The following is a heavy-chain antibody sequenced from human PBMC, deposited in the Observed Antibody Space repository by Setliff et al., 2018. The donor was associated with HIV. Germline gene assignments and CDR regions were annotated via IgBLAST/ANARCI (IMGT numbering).Heavy chain of an antibody. CDR3: VKDQIDIAASLTYYYYTGYDV. D-gene: IGHD6-13*01. CDR1: GFTFSNFG. V-gene: IGHV3-33*06. CDR2: IWNDGTNK. J-gene: IGHJ6*02. Sequence: VGSLRLSCVASGFTFSNFGMHWVRQAPGKGLEWVAGIWNDGTNKFYADSVKGRFSISRWNSKNTLYLQMNSLRAEDTAIYHCVKDQIDIAASLTYYYYTGYDVWGQGTTVTVSS.